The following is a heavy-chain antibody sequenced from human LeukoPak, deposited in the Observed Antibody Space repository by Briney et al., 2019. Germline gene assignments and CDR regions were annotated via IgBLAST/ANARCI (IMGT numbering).Heavy chain of an antibody. CDR2: IRYDGSNK. J-gene: IGHJ6*03. Sequence: GGSLRLSRAASGFTFSSNGMHWVRQAPGKGLEWVAFIRYDGSNKYYADSVKGRFTISRDNSKNTLYLQMNSLRAEDTAVYYCARRLGNSYYYYYYMDVWGKGTTVTVSS. CDR1: GFTFSSNG. D-gene: IGHD7-27*01. V-gene: IGHV3-30*02. CDR3: ARRLGNSYYYYYYMDV.